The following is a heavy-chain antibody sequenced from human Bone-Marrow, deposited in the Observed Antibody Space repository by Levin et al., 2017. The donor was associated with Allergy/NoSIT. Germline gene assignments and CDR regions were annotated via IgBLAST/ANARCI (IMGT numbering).Heavy chain of an antibody. CDR2: VYYTGST. J-gene: IGHJ2*01. CDR3: ARGEPGVNWYFDL. V-gene: IGHV4-61*01. D-gene: IGHD4-23*01. CDR1: GDSLSSGSYY. Sequence: SETLSLTCTASGDSLSSGSYYWSWIRQPPGKGLEWMGYVYYTGSTRYNPSLESRVTTSVDTSKNQVSLRLSSVTAADTALYFCARGEPGVNWYFDLWGRGTLVTVSS.